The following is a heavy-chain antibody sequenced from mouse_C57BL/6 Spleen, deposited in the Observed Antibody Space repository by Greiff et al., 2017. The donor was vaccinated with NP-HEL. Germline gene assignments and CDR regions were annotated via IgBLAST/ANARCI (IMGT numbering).Heavy chain of an antibody. CDR1: GFTFSDYG. CDR2: ISSGSSTI. J-gene: IGHJ4*01. CDR3: ARRGIIVTTVVATPYAMDY. V-gene: IGHV5-17*01. D-gene: IGHD1-1*01. Sequence: EVQGVESGGGLVKPGGSLKLSCAASGFTFSDYGMHWVRQAPEKGLEWVAYISSGSSTIYYADTVKGRFTISRDNAKNNLFLQMTSLRSEDTAMYYCARRGIIVTTVVATPYAMDYWGQGTSVTVSS.